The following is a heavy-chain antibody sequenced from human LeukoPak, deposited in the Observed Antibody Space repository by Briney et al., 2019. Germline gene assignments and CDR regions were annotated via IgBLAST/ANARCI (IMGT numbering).Heavy chain of an antibody. CDR3: ARDRAWFLDL. CDR2: VYSDGSNE. V-gene: IGHV3-33*01. J-gene: IGHJ5*02. Sequence: GRSLILSCSASGFIFRDYGIHWVRQAPRKGLEWVSIVYSDGSNEFYADSVKGRFAVSRDNSKDTVFLQMRSLRAEDTAIYFCARDRAWFLDLWGQGTLVTVSS. D-gene: IGHD3-9*01. CDR1: GFIFRDYG.